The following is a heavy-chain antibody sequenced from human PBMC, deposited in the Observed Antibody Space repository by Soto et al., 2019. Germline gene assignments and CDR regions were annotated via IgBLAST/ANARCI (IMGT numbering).Heavy chain of an antibody. Sequence: GGSLRLSCAASGFTFSSYSMNWVRQAPGKGLEWVSYISSSSSTIYYADSVKGRFTISRDNAKNSLYLQMNSLRAEDTAVYYCARDSVGKTSYMDVWGKGTTVTVSS. CDR2: ISSSSSTI. D-gene: IGHD1-26*01. J-gene: IGHJ6*03. V-gene: IGHV3-48*01. CDR3: ARDSVGKTSYMDV. CDR1: GFTFSSYS.